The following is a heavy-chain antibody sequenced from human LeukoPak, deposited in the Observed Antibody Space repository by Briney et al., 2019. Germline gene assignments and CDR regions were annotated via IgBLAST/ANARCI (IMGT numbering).Heavy chain of an antibody. CDR1: GFTFSSYA. CDR2: ISSSGSTI. D-gene: IGHD1-26*01. CDR3: AREIELLRKMPGDGFDI. J-gene: IGHJ3*02. V-gene: IGHV3-48*04. Sequence: PGGSLRLSCAASGFTFSSYAMHWVRQAPGKGLEWVSYISSSGSTIYYADSVKGRFTISRDSAKNSLYLQMNSLRAEDTAVYYCAREIELLRKMPGDGFDIWGQGTMVTVSS.